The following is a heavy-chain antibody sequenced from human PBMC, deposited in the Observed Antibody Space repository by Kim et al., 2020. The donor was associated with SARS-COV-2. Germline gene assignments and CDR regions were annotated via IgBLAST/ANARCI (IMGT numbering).Heavy chain of an antibody. V-gene: IGHV3-11*01. CDR1: GFTFSDYY. Sequence: GGSLRLSCAASGFTFSDYYMSWIRQAPGKGLEWVSYISSSGSTIYYADSVKGRFTISRDNAKNSLYLQMNSLRAEDTAVYYCARGQRLGPFRMVRTDDAFDIWGQGTMVTVSS. J-gene: IGHJ3*02. CDR3: ARGQRLGPFRMVRTDDAFDI. D-gene: IGHD3-10*01. CDR2: ISSSGSTI.